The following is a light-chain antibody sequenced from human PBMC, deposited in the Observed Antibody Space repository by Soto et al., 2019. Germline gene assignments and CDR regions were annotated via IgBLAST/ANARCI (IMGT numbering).Light chain of an antibody. Sequence: EVVMTQSPATLSVPPGERATLSCRASESVSRNLAWYQQKPGQAPRLLIYDASTRATGIPDRFSGGGSGTDFTLTISRLEPEDFAVYYCQQRSDWPTFGQGTRLEIK. CDR3: QQRSDWPT. CDR1: ESVSRN. V-gene: IGKV3D-20*02. J-gene: IGKJ5*01. CDR2: DAS.